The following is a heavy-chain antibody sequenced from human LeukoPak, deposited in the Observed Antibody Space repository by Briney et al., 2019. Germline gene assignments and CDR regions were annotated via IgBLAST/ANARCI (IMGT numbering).Heavy chain of an antibody. Sequence: PSETLSLTCTVSGGSISSYYWSWIRQPPGKGLEWIGYIYYSGSTNYNPSLKSRVTISVDTSKNQFSLKLSSVTAADTAVYYCARRYYDSSGYYPTPDWYFDLWGRGTLVTVSS. CDR2: IYYSGST. V-gene: IGHV4-59*08. J-gene: IGHJ2*01. D-gene: IGHD3-22*01. CDR3: ARRYYDSSGYYPTPDWYFDL. CDR1: GGSISSYY.